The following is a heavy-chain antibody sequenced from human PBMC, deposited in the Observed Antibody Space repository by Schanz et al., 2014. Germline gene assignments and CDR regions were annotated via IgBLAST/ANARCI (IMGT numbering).Heavy chain of an antibody. J-gene: IGHJ4*02. CDR3: ARKVVATIGGYYDN. CDR2: ITGASDHI. Sequence: EVQLLESGGGLIQPGGSLRLSCAASGFIFGSSVMAWVRQAPGKGLEWVSGITGASDHIDYAESVKGRFTISRDNSKSTLYLQMNSLRAEDTAVYYCARKVVATIGGYYDNWGQGTLVIVSS. D-gene: IGHD5-12*01. V-gene: IGHV3-23*01. CDR1: GFIFGSSV.